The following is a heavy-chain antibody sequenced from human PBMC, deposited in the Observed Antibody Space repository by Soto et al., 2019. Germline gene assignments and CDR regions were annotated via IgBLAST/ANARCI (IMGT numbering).Heavy chain of an antibody. V-gene: IGHV1-3*01. D-gene: IGHD2-2*01. CDR2: INAGNVNT. J-gene: IGHJ3*02. CDR1: GYTFTSYA. Sequence: QVQLVQSGAEVKKPGASVKVSCKASGYTFTSYAMHWVRQAPGQRLEWMGWINAGNVNTKYSQKFQCRVTITSDTSARRAYLELSSLRSEDTAVYSCARDIVAAAIESVDAFDSWGQATMVTVCS. CDR3: ARDIVAAAIESVDAFDS.